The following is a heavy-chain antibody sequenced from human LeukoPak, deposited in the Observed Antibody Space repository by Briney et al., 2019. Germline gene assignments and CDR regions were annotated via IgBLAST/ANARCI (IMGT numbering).Heavy chain of an antibody. CDR3: ASSLKYYYDSSGYYSYPFDY. Sequence: PSETLSLTCAVYGGSSSGYYWSWIRQPPGKGLEWIGEINHSGSTNYNPSLKSRVTISVDRSKNQFSLKLSSVTAADTAVYYCASSLKYYYDSSGYYSYPFDYWGQGTLVTVSS. J-gene: IGHJ4*02. CDR2: INHSGST. V-gene: IGHV4-34*01. D-gene: IGHD3-22*01. CDR1: GGSSSGYY.